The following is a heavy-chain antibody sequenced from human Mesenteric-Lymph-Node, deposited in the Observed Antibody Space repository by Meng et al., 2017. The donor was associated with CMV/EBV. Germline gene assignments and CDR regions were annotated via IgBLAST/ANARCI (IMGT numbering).Heavy chain of an antibody. D-gene: IGHD1-26*01. CDR3: ARAGGSGSYSGIDY. J-gene: IGHJ4*02. CDR1: GFTFSSYW. Sequence: GESLKISCAASGFTFSSYWMHWVRQAPGKGLVWVSRINSDGSSTSYADSVKGRFTISRDNAKNTLYLQMNSLRAEDTALYYCARAGGSGSYSGIDYWGQGTLVTVSS. CDR2: INSDGSST. V-gene: IGHV3-74*01.